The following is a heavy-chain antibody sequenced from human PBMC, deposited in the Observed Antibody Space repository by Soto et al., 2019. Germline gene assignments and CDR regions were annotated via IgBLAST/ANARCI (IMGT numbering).Heavy chain of an antibody. CDR2: FDPEDGET. CDR1: GYTLTELS. Sequence: ASVKVSCKVSGYTLTELSMHWVRQAPGKGLEWMGGFDPEDGETIYAQKFQGRVTMTEDTSTDTAYMELSSLRSEDTAVYYCATDRRYYDSSGAYYFDYWGQGTLVTVSS. CDR3: ATDRRYYDSSGAYYFDY. J-gene: IGHJ4*02. V-gene: IGHV1-24*01. D-gene: IGHD3-22*01.